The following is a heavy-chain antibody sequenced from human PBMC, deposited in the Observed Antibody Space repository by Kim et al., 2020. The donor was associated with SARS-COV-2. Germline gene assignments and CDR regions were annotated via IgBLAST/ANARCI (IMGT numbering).Heavy chain of an antibody. CDR2: IYYSGST. CDR3: ASGHDYGDPGSGNWFDP. CDR1: GGSISSSSYY. Sequence: SETLSLTCTVSGGSISSSSYYWGWIRQPPGKGLEWIGSIYYSGSTYYNPSLKSRVTISVDTSKNQFSLKLSSVTAADTAVYYCASGHDYGDPGSGNWFDPWGQGTLVTVSS. J-gene: IGHJ5*02. V-gene: IGHV4-39*07. D-gene: IGHD4-17*01.